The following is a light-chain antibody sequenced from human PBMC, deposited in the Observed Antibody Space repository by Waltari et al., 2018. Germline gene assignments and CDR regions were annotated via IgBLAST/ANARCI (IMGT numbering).Light chain of an antibody. J-gene: IGLJ2*01. CDR3: CSYGGSYTFEV. CDR2: DSD. V-gene: IGLV1-47*01. Sequence: QSLMTQSPSASGTPGPRVSIPGAGSSSNIGNNHVYWYQQFPGTAPRLLIYDSDRRPSGVPERFSASKSGTSASLAISGLRSEDEADYYCCSYGGSYTFEVFGGGTKLTVL. CDR1: SSNIGNNH.